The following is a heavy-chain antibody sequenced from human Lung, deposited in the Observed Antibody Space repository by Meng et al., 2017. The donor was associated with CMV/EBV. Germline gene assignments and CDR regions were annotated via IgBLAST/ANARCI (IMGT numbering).Heavy chain of an antibody. V-gene: IGHV4-38-2*02. J-gene: IGHJ4*02. CDR3: ARVKGTTGPAYYFDY. D-gene: IGHD4-11*01. CDR1: GSSIRPGYY. CDR2: IFHSGTT. Sequence: SXTXSLXCSVSGSSIRPGYYWAWVRQPPGKGLEWIGSIFHSGTTYYNPSLKSQVTVSVDTSSSQFFLRLSSVTATDTAVYYCARVKGTTGPAYYFDYWGRGTLAPSPQ.